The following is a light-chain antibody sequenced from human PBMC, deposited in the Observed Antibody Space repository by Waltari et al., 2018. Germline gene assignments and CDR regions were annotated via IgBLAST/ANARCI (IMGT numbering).Light chain of an antibody. V-gene: IGLV2-14*02. J-gene: IGLJ1*01. CDR2: DVI. Sequence: QSALPQPAPVSRSPGQSITIPCAGSNSDGGCLNLVAWYQQHPGNAPKLIIYDVIHRPAGVSNRFSGSKSANTASLTISGLQAEDEADYYCSSYTSTRVFYVFGTGTTVIVL. CDR3: SSYTSTRVFYV. CDR1: NSDGGCLNL.